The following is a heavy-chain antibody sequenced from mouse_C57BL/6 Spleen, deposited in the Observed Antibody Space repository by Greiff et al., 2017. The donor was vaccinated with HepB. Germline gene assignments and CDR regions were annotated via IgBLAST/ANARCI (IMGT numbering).Heavy chain of an antibody. V-gene: IGHV1-12*01. D-gene: IGHD2-1*01. CDR1: GYTCTSYN. CDR2: IYPGNGDT. J-gene: IGHJ4*01. Sequence: QVQLKESGAELVRPGASVKMSCKASGYTCTSYNMHWVKQTPRQGLEWIGAIYPGNGDTSYNQKFKGKATLTVDKSSSTAYMQLSSLTSEDSAVYFCARYYGNYGGAMDYWGQGTSVTVSS. CDR3: ARYYGNYGGAMDY.